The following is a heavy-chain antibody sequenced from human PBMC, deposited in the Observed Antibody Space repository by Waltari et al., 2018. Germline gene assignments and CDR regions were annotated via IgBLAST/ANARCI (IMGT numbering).Heavy chain of an antibody. D-gene: IGHD3-22*01. CDR2: ITHSGST. J-gene: IGHJ3*02. Sequence: QVQLQQWGAGLLTPSETLSLSCAVYGGSFSGYYWTWVRQSPGKGLEWIGEITHSGSTYYNPSLKSRVTISVDSSKNQFSLRLTSVTAADTAVYYCARGLRVRTFDIWGQGTMVNVSS. V-gene: IGHV4-34*01. CDR3: ARGLRVRTFDI. CDR1: GGSFSGYY.